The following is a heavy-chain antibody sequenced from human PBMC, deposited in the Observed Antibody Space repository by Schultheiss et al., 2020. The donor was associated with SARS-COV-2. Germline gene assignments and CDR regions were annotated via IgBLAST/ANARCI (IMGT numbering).Heavy chain of an antibody. V-gene: IGHV3-23*01. Sequence: GGSLRLSCAASGFTFSSYAMSWVRQAPGKGLEWVSAISGSGGSTYYADSVKDRFTISRDNAKNSLFLQMNSLRAEDTAVYYCAKDPYYDILTGYSYWGQGTLVTVSS. CDR1: GFTFSSYA. CDR3: AKDPYYDILTGYSY. CDR2: ISGSGGST. J-gene: IGHJ4*02. D-gene: IGHD3-9*01.